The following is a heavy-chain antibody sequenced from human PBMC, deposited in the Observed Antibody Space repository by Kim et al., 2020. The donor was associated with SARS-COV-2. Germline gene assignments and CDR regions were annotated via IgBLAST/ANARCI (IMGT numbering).Heavy chain of an antibody. V-gene: IGHV4-4*07. CDR3: AKGNAADDAFDL. CDR2: IYSYGNRYENSDIV. CDR1: GMSILRYY. Sequence: SETLSLTCTVAGMSILRYYWSWIRQPAGGRPEWIGRIYSYGNRYENSDIVNYNPSLKSRVTLAIDTSKSQFSLTLTSVTAADTAMYFCAKGNAADDAFDLWGQGTVITVSS. J-gene: IGHJ3*01. D-gene: IGHD2-15*01.